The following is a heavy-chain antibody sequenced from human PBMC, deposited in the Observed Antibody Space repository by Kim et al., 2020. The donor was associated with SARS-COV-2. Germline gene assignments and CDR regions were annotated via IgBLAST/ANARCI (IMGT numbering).Heavy chain of an antibody. CDR3: AKDISPFTTFGGGYYGMDF. D-gene: IGHD3-3*01. V-gene: IGHV3-9*01. CDR1: GFTFDDYA. Sequence: GGSLRLSCAASGFTFDDYAMHWVRQVPGKGLEWVSGISWNSGTIGYADSVKGRFTISSDNAKNSLYLQMNSLRAEDTALYYCAKDISPFTTFGGGYYGMDFWGQGTPVTVSS. J-gene: IGHJ6*02. CDR2: ISWNSGTI.